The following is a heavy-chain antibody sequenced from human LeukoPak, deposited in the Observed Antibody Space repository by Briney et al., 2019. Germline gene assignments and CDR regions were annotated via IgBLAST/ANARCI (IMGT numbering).Heavy chain of an antibody. J-gene: IGHJ2*01. D-gene: IGHD4-17*01. CDR1: GFTFSSYA. CDR2: ISGSGGST. Sequence: PGGSLRLSCAASGFTFSSYAMSWVRQAPGKGLEWGSAISGSGGSTYYADSVKGRFTISRDNSKNTLYLQMNSLRAEDTAVYYCAKDSYGDYGYWYFDLWGRGALVTVSS. V-gene: IGHV3-23*01. CDR3: AKDSYGDYGYWYFDL.